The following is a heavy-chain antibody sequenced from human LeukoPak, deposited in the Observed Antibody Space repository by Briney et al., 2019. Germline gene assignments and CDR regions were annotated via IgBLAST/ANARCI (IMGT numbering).Heavy chain of an antibody. CDR1: GFTLSSYS. Sequence: GGSLRLSCAASGFTLSSYSMNWVRQAPGKGLEWVSSISVSSSYIYYADSVKGRFTISRDNAKNSLYLQMNSLRAEDTAVYYCARRQQAVAGTLDYWGQGTLVTVSS. D-gene: IGHD6-19*01. CDR3: ARRQQAVAGTLDY. V-gene: IGHV3-21*01. J-gene: IGHJ4*02. CDR2: ISVSSSYI.